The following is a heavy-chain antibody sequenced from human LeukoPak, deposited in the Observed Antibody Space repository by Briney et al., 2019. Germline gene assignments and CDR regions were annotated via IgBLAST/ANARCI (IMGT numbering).Heavy chain of an antibody. J-gene: IGHJ4*02. D-gene: IGHD2-2*01. CDR3: ARVQTTGYCSSTSCYGQVPGDY. V-gene: IGHV4-34*01. Sequence: PAETLSLTCAVYGGSFSGYYWSWIRQPPGKGLEWVGEIKHSGSSNDYPSLKSRLTISVDTSKNHFALELRSLIAADTCVYYCARVQTTGYCSSTSCYGQVPGDYWGQGTRVTVSS. CDR2: IKHSGSS. CDR1: GGSFSGYY.